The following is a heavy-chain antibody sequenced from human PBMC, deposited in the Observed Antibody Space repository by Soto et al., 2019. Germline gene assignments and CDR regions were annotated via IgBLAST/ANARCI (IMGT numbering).Heavy chain of an antibody. Sequence: GGSLRLSCAASGFTFSNAWMNWVRQAPGKGLEWVSRIKSKTDGGTTDYAAPVKGRFTISRDDSKNTLYLQMNSLKTEDTAVYYCLTNWRSGSYQGDYWGQGTLVTVSS. V-gene: IGHV3-15*07. CDR1: GFTFSNAW. J-gene: IGHJ4*02. CDR2: IKSKTDGGTT. D-gene: IGHD1-26*01. CDR3: LTNWRSGSYQGDY.